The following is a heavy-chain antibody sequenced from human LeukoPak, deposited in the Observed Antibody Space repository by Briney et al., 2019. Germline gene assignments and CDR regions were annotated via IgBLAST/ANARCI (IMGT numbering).Heavy chain of an antibody. CDR1: GFSFSPYW. V-gene: IGHV3-7*01. CDR3: ARLFGGVTTFDY. J-gene: IGHJ4*02. Sequence: GGSLRLSCAASGFSFSPYWMSWVRQGPGKGLDWVASIDPDGSGTSYVDSVKGRFTISRDNAQNSLYLQMNSLSAEDTAVYYCARLFGGVTTFDYWGQGTLVTVSS. D-gene: IGHD4-17*01. CDR2: IDPDGSGT.